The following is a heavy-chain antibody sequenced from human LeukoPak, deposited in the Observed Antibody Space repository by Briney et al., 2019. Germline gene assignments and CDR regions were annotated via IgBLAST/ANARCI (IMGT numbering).Heavy chain of an antibody. CDR2: ISGSSSYI. Sequence: GGTLRLSCAASGFTFSSYGMNWVRRAPGKGLEWVSSISGSSSYIYYADSVKGRFTISRDNAKNSLYLQMNSLRAEDTAVYYCAREIAVAGRDYWGQGTLVTVSS. CDR1: GFTFSSYG. J-gene: IGHJ4*02. V-gene: IGHV3-21*01. D-gene: IGHD6-19*01. CDR3: AREIAVAGRDY.